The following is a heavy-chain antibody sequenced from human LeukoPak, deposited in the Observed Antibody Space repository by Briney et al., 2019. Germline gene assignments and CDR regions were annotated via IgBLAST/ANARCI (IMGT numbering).Heavy chain of an antibody. CDR1: GYIFSSYW. J-gene: IGHJ4*02. V-gene: IGHV5-51*01. CDR3: ARLKDYFDY. Sequence: GESLQIPCKGSGYIFSSYWIAWVRQMPGKSLEWMGIIYPGDSDTRYSPSFQGQVTISADKSISTAYLQWSSLKASDTAMYYCARLKDYFDYWGQGTLVTVSS. CDR2: IYPGDSDT.